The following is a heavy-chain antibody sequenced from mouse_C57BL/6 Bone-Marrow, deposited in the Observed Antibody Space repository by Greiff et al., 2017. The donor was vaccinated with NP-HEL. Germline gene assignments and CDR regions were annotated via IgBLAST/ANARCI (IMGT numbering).Heavy chain of an antibody. Sequence: QVQLKQPGAELVKPGASVKMSCKASGYTFTSYWVTWVKQRPGQGLEWIGDIYPGSGSTNYNEKFKSKATLTVDTSSSTAYMQLSSLTSEDSAVYYCAKGDGSSSFDYWGQGTTLTVSS. CDR1: GYTFTSYW. CDR2: IYPGSGST. D-gene: IGHD2-3*01. J-gene: IGHJ2*01. V-gene: IGHV1-55*01. CDR3: AKGDGSSSFDY.